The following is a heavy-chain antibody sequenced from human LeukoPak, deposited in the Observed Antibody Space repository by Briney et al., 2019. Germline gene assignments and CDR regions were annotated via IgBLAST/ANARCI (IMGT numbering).Heavy chain of an antibody. Sequence: SETLSLTCTVSGGSISSHYWSWIRQPPGKGLEWIGYIYYSGSTNYNPSLKSRVTISVDTSKNQFSLKLSSVTAADTAVYYCARYNWNYGPEPITSWYFDYWGQGTLVTVSS. CDR2: IYYSGST. V-gene: IGHV4-59*11. D-gene: IGHD1-7*01. CDR1: GGSISSHY. CDR3: ARYNWNYGPEPITSWYFDY. J-gene: IGHJ4*02.